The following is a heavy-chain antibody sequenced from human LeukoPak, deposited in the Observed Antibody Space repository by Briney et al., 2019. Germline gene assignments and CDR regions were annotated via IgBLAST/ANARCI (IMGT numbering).Heavy chain of an antibody. CDR1: GYTFTDYY. V-gene: IGHV1-2*02. CDR2: INPNNGGT. CDR3: ARDLWFGELFLAF. J-gene: IGHJ4*02. Sequence: ASVKVSCKASGYTFTDYYMHWVRQAPGQGLEWMGWINPNNGGTNYAQKFQGRVTMTRDTSISTAYMELSRLRSDDTAVFYCARDLWFGELFLAFWGQGTLVTVSS. D-gene: IGHD3-10*01.